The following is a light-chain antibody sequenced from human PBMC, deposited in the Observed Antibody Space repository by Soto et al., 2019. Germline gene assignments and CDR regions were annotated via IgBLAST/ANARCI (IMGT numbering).Light chain of an antibody. CDR1: QSISSW. J-gene: IGKJ1*01. V-gene: IGKV1-5*01. CDR3: QEYNSYTGT. CDR2: DAS. Sequence: IQMNQYPSTLSASVGDRVPITCRASQSISSWLAWYQQKPGKAPKLLIYDASSLESGVPSRFSGSGSGTEFTLTISSLQPDDFGTYYCQEYNSYTGTFGPGTNVDIK.